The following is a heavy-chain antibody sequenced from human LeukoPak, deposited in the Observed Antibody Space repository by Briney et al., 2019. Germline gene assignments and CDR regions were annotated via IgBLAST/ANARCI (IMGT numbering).Heavy chain of an antibody. Sequence: ASVKVSCKASGYTFTSYDINWVRRATGQGLEWMGWMNPNSGNTGYAQKFQGRVTMTRNTSISTAYMELSSLRSEDTAVYYCARGPYYYDSSGNQIDYWGQGTLVTVSS. CDR1: GYTFTSYD. D-gene: IGHD3-22*01. J-gene: IGHJ4*02. V-gene: IGHV1-8*01. CDR3: ARGPYYYDSSGNQIDY. CDR2: MNPNSGNT.